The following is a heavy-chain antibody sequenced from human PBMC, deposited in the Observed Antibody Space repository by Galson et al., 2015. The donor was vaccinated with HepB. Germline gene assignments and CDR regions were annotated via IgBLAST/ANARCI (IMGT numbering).Heavy chain of an antibody. V-gene: IGHV1-69*01. CDR2: IIPIFGTA. Sequence: QSGAEVKKPGESLRISCKASGGTFSSYAISWVRQAPGQGLEWMGGIIPIFGTANYAQKFQGRVTITADESTSTAYMELSSLRSEDTAVYYCAREGGSFPDDYWGQGTLVTVSS. J-gene: IGHJ4*02. D-gene: IGHD1-14*01. CDR1: GGTFSSYA. CDR3: AREGGSFPDDY.